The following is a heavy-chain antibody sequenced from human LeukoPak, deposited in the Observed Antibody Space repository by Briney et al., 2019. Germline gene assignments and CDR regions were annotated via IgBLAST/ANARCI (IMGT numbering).Heavy chain of an antibody. J-gene: IGHJ4*02. Sequence: GGSLRLSCAASGFTFSSYGMHWVRQAPGKGLEWVAVIWYDGSNKYYADSVKGRFTISRDNSKNTLYPQMNSLRAEDTAVYYCARDLGGSYWDYWGQGTLVTVSS. CDR3: ARDLGGSYWDY. CDR2: IWYDGSNK. D-gene: IGHD1-26*01. CDR1: GFTFSSYG. V-gene: IGHV3-33*01.